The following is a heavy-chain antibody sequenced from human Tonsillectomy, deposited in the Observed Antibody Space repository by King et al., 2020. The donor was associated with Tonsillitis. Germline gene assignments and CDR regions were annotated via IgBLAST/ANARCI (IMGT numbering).Heavy chain of an antibody. Sequence: VQLVESGGGVVQPGTSLRLSCAASGFTFSSYSMHWVRQAPGKGLEWVAVIWYDGSKKYYGDFVKGRFTISRDNSKNTLFLQMKSLRGEDTAVYNCAKDESWWLPSQNWFDPWGQGTPVTGSS. D-gene: IGHD2-15*01. CDR3: AKDESWWLPSQNWFDP. CDR1: GFTFSSYS. J-gene: IGHJ5*02. V-gene: IGHV3-33*03. CDR2: IWYDGSKK.